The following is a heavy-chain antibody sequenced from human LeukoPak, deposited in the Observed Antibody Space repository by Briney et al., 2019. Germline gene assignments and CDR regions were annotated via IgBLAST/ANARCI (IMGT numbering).Heavy chain of an antibody. CDR3: ATGSMVRGAIITSPPFDY. D-gene: IGHD3-10*01. CDR1: GFTFSSYG. Sequence: QSGGSLRLSCAASGFTFSSYGMHWVRQAPGKGLEWVAVISYDGTNKYYADSVKGRFTISRDNSENTLFLQMNSLRAEDTAVYYCATGSMVRGAIITSPPFDYWGQGTLVTVSS. CDR2: ISYDGTNK. V-gene: IGHV3-30*03. J-gene: IGHJ4*02.